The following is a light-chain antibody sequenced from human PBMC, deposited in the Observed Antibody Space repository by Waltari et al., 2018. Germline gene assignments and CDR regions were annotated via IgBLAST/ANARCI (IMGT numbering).Light chain of an antibody. CDR2: EAS. CDR3: QKYGTLPAT. V-gene: IGKV3-20*01. CDR1: QSVSRF. Sequence: EIVLTQSPVTLSLPPGARATLSCRASQSVSRFLAWYQQKPGQAPRLLIYEASSRATDIPDRFSGSGSGTDFSLTISRLEPEDFAVYYCQKYGTLPATFGQGTKVEIK. J-gene: IGKJ1*01.